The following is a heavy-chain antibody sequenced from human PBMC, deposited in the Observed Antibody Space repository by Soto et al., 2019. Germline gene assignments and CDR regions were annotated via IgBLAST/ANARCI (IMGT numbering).Heavy chain of an antibody. D-gene: IGHD4-4*01. Sequence: QVHLVQSGAEVKKPGASVKVSGKASGYTFTSCGISWVRQAPGQGLERMGLINTYNGYTNYPQNFQGRVTMTTDTSTGTGYMELRCLTSDDTAVYYCARDLTKGLDVWGQGTTVTVSS. CDR1: GYTFTSCG. CDR3: ARDLTKGLDV. J-gene: IGHJ6*02. V-gene: IGHV1-18*01. CDR2: INTYNGYT.